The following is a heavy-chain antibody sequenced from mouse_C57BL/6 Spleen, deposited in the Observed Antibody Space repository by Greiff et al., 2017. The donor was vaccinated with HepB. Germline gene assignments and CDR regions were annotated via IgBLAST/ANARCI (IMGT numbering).Heavy chain of an antibody. J-gene: IGHJ2*01. V-gene: IGHV14-1*01. CDR3: TTSTTVVASYYFDY. Sequence: VQLQQSGAELVRPGASVKLSCTASGFNITDYYMHWVKQRPEQGLEWIGRIDPEDGDTEYAPKFQGKATMTADTSSNTAYLQLSSLTSEDTAVYYCTTSTTVVASYYFDYWGQGTTLTVSS. CDR2: IDPEDGDT. D-gene: IGHD1-1*01. CDR1: GFNITDYY.